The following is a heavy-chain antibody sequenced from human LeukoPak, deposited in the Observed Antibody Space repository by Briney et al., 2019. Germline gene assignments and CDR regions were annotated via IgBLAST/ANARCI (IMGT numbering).Heavy chain of an antibody. V-gene: IGHV4-59*01. J-gene: IGHJ3*02. CDR2: IYYSGST. CDR1: GVSISSYY. CDR3: ARDYAFDI. Sequence: SETLSLTCTVSGVSISSYYWSWIRQPPGKGLEWIGCIYYSGSTDYNPSLKSRVTISVDTSKNQFSLKLSSVTAADTAVYYCARDYAFDIWGQGTMVTVSS.